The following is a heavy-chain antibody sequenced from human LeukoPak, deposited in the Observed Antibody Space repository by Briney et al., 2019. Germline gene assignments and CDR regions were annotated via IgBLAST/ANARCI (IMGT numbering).Heavy chain of an antibody. J-gene: IGHJ3*02. CDR1: GGSISSGGYY. Sequence: SETLSLTCTVSGGSISSGGYYWSWIRQPPGKGLEWIGYIYHSGSTYYNPSLKSRVTISVDRSKNQFSLKLSSVTAADTAVYYCARDRIAAAGTRRWAFDIWGQGTMVTISS. D-gene: IGHD6-13*01. CDR3: ARDRIAAAGTRRWAFDI. CDR2: IYHSGST. V-gene: IGHV4-30-2*01.